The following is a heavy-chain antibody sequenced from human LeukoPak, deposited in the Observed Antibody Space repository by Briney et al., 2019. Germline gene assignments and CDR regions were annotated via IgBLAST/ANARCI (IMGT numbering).Heavy chain of an antibody. D-gene: IGHD3-22*01. CDR1: GYTFTSYG. J-gene: IGHJ4*02. Sequence: GASVKVSCKASGYTFTSYGISWVRQAPGQGLEWMGWISAYNGNTKYAQKVQGRVTMTTDTSTTTAYMELRSLRSDDTAVYYCARDYRYDGSAYYYASSAYWGQGTLVTVSS. CDR2: ISAYNGNT. CDR3: ARDYRYDGSAYYYASSAY. V-gene: IGHV1-18*01.